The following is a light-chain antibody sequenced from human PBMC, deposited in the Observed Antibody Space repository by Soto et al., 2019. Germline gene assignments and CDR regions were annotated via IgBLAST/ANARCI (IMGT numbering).Light chain of an antibody. CDR2: GSS. J-gene: IGLJ3*02. CDR3: QSYDSSLGDWV. CDR1: SSNIGAGDE. V-gene: IGLV1-40*01. Sequence: QSVLTQPPSVSGAPGQRVTISCTGSSSNIGAGDEVHWYQQLPGTAPKLLIYGSSNRSSGVPDRFSGSKSGTSASLAITGLQAEDEADYYCQSYDSSLGDWVFGGGTKLTVL.